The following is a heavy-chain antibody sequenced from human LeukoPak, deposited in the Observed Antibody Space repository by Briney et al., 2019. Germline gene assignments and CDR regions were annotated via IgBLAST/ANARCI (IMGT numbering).Heavy chain of an antibody. CDR1: GYSFTSYW. Sequence: GESLKISCXGSGYSFTSYWIGWERQMPGKGLEWMGIIYPGDSDTRYSPSFQGQVTISADKSISTAYLQWSSLKASDTAMYYCARRTYCGGDCYLSVGFIDYWGQGTLVTVSS. CDR2: IYPGDSDT. CDR3: ARRTYCGGDCYLSVGFIDY. D-gene: IGHD2-21*01. J-gene: IGHJ4*02. V-gene: IGHV5-51*01.